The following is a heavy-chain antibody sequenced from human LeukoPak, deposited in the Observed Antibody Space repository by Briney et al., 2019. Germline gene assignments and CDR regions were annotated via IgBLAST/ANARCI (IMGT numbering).Heavy chain of an antibody. CDR2: ILPIFGTA. CDR3: ARGEVATMTYYYYYMDV. CDR1: VGPFSSYA. D-gene: IGHD5-12*01. V-gene: IGHV1-69*05. J-gene: IGHJ6*03. Sequence: SVNVSCKSSVGPFSSYAISWVRQAPGQGLEWVGGILPIFGTANYAQKFQGRVTITTDESTSTAYMELSSLRSEDTAVYYCARGEVATMTYYYYYMDVWGKGTTVTVSS.